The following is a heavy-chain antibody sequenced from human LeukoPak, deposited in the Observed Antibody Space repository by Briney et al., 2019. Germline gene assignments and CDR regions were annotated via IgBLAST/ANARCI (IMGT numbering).Heavy chain of an antibody. J-gene: IGHJ4*02. V-gene: IGHV3-33*06. CDR2: IWYDGSNK. D-gene: IGHD3-3*01. CDR1: GFTFSSYG. Sequence: GGSLRLSCAASGFTFSSYGMHWVRQAPGKGLEWVAVIWYDGSNKYYADSVKGRFTISRDNSKNTLYLQMNSLRAEDAAVYYCAKEDFWSGPDLLYLDYWGQGTLVTVSS. CDR3: AKEDFWSGPDLLYLDY.